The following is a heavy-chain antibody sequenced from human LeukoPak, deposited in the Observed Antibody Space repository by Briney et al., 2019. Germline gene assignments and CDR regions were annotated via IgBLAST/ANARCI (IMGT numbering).Heavy chain of an antibody. CDR1: SDSISSYY. J-gene: IGHJ4*02. CDR2: IYYGGGT. V-gene: IGHV4-59*08. Sequence: SETLSLTCTVSSDSISSYYWSWVRQPPGKGLEWIGYIYYGGGTDYNPSLKSRLPISLDTSKKQFSLNLSSVTAADTAVYYCVRGRDGYRRLDYWGQGTLVTVPS. D-gene: IGHD5-24*01. CDR3: VRGRDGYRRLDY.